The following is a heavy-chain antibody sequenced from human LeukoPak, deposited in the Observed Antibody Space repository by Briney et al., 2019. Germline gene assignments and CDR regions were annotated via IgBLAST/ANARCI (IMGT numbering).Heavy chain of an antibody. V-gene: IGHV3-23*01. J-gene: IGHJ4*02. Sequence: PGRSLSLSCVPSGFTFSNYGMSWVRQAPGKGLEWVSVISDSGVGTYYADSVKGRFTISRDNSKNTLFLQLNSLRAEDTAVYYCATTLTNLLPRMYFTYWGQGTLVTVSS. CDR2: ISDSGVGT. D-gene: IGHD2/OR15-2a*01. CDR3: ATTLTNLLPRMYFTY. CDR1: GFTFSNYG.